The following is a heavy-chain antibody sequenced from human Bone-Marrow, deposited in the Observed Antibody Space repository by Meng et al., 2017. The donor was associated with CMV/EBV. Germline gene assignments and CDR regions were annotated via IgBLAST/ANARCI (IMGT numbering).Heavy chain of an antibody. Sequence: SCAASGFTFSDYYMSWIRQAPGKGLEWVSYISSSGSTIYYADSVKGRFTISRDNAKNSLYLQMNSLRAEDTAVYYCARGGITIFGVVIMRPYYYYGMDVWGQGTTVTVSS. J-gene: IGHJ6*02. CDR3: ARGGITIFGVVIMRPYYYYGMDV. CDR2: ISSSGSTI. D-gene: IGHD3-3*01. V-gene: IGHV3-11*04. CDR1: GFTFSDYY.